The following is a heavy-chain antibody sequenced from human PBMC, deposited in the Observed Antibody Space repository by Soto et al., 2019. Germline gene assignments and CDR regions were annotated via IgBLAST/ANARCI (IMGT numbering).Heavy chain of an antibody. CDR1: GYTFTSYA. CDR3: AREGPALYDYVWGSYRPNWFDP. J-gene: IGHJ5*02. V-gene: IGHV1-3*01. CDR2: INADNGNT. Sequence: QVQLVQSGAEVKKPGASVKVSCKASGYTFTSYAMHWVRQAPGQRLEWMGWINADNGNTKYSQKFQGRVTITRDTSASTAYMELSSLRSEDTAVYYCAREGPALYDYVWGSYRPNWFDPWGQGTLVTVSS. D-gene: IGHD3-16*02.